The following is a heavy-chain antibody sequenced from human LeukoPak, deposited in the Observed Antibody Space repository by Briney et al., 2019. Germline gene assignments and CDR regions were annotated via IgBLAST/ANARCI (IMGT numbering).Heavy chain of an antibody. J-gene: IGHJ4*02. CDR3: AIQSIVPRPGY. D-gene: IGHD6-6*01. V-gene: IGHV1-2*06. Sequence: ASVKVSCKASGYTFTGYYMHWVRQAPGQGLEWVGRINPNSGGTDYAQNFQGRVTMTRDTSVSTAYMELSRLRSDDTAVYYCAIQSIVPRPGYWGQGTLVTVSS. CDR2: INPNSGGT. CDR1: GYTFTGYY.